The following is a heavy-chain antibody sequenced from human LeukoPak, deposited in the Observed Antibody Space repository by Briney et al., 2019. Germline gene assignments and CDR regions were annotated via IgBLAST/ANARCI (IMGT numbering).Heavy chain of an antibody. J-gene: IGHJ4*02. D-gene: IGHD1-26*01. CDR1: GFTFSSYW. V-gene: IGHV3-7*01. CDR3: AREFRSTPWFYSGSYSETFDY. CDR2: IKQDGSEK. Sequence: GGSLRLSCAASGFTFSSYWMSWVRQAPGKGLEWVANIKQDGSEKYYVDSVKGRFTISRDNAKNTLYLQMNSLRAEDTAVYYCAREFRSTPWFYSGSYSETFDYWGQGTLVTVSS.